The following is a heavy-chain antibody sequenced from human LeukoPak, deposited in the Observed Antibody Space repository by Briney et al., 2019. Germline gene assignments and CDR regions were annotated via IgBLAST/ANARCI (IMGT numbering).Heavy chain of an antibody. V-gene: IGHV3-33*06. Sequence: GRSLRLSCEASGFAFSNCGFHWVRQAPGKGREWVAVIWYDGTHKYYADSVKGRFTISRDNSKSTVYLQMNSLTAEDTAVYYCAKDRGDGYKGFDYWGQGALVTVSS. CDR3: AKDRGDGYKGFDY. CDR1: GFAFSNCG. J-gene: IGHJ4*02. CDR2: IWYDGTHK. D-gene: IGHD5-24*01.